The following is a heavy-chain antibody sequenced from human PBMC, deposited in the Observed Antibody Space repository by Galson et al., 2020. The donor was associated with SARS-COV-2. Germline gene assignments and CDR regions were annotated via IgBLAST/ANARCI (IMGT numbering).Heavy chain of an antibody. CDR3: ARDLLNAFDI. CDR1: GFSVSSHY. J-gene: IGHJ3*02. V-gene: IGHV3-53*05. Sequence: LSCVASGFSVSSHYMSWVRQAPGKGLEWVSVLHSGRGTYYADSVKGRFIISRDNSRNTLYLQMSSLRPDDTAVYYCARDLLNAFDIWGQGTKVSVSS. CDR2: LHSGRGT.